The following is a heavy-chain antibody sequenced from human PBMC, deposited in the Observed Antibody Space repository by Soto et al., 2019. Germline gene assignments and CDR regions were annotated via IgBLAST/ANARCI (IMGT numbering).Heavy chain of an antibody. Sequence: SLRLACTASWFTLGDYAMSWVRQARGKGLEWVGFIRSKAYGGTTEYAASVKGRFTISRDDSKSIAYLQMNSLKTEDTAVYYCTRGDGSWLTFDYWGQGTLVTVSS. V-gene: IGHV3-49*04. CDR3: TRGDGSWLTFDY. J-gene: IGHJ4*02. CDR1: WFTLGDYA. CDR2: IRSKAYGGTT. D-gene: IGHD6-13*01.